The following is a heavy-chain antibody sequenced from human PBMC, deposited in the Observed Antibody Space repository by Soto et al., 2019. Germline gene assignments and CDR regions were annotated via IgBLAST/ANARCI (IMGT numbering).Heavy chain of an antibody. Sequence: QVQLVQSGAEVKQPGSSVKVSCKASGGTFSSYTISWVRQAPGQGLEWMGRIIPILGIANYAQKFQGRVTIIADKSTSTDYMELSSLRSEDTAVYYCARPLGGVVAATGWAFDIWGQGTMVTVSS. D-gene: IGHD2-15*01. CDR3: ARPLGGVVAATGWAFDI. V-gene: IGHV1-69*02. CDR1: GGTFSSYT. J-gene: IGHJ3*02. CDR2: IIPILGIA.